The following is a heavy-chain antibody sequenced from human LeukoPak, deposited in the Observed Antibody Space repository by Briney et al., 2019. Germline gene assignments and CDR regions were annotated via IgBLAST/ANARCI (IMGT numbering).Heavy chain of an antibody. Sequence: PSETLSLTCTVSGGSISSGGYYWSWIRQHPGKGLEWIGYTYYSGSTYYNPSLKSRVTISVDTSKNQFSLKLSSVTAADTAVYYCASWTSYGSSWFDPWGQGTLVTVSS. CDR1: GGSISSGGYY. CDR2: TYYSGST. D-gene: IGHD5-24*01. CDR3: ASWTSYGSSWFDP. J-gene: IGHJ5*02. V-gene: IGHV4-31*03.